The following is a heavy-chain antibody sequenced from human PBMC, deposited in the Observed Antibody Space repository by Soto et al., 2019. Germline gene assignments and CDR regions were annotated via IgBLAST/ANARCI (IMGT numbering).Heavy chain of an antibody. J-gene: IGHJ4*02. CDR1: GGSISNYY. CDR3: ARDHPHSYGVYYFDY. Sequence: SQTLSLTCTVSGGSISNYYWNWIRQSPGKGLEWIGYIYSSGSTHYNPSLQNRVTISIDTSKNQVSLKVNSVTAADTAVYYCARDHPHSYGVYYFDYWGQGTPVTGS. D-gene: IGHD5-18*01. CDR2: IYSSGST. V-gene: IGHV4-59*01.